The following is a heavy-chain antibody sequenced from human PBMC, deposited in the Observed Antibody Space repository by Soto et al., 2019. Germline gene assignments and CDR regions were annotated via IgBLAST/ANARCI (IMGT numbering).Heavy chain of an antibody. J-gene: IGHJ6*02. CDR1: GFTFSSYW. CDR2: INSDGSST. D-gene: IGHD5-18*01. CDR3: ARSVDTALIYGMDV. V-gene: IGHV3-74*01. Sequence: EVQLVESGGGLVQPGGSLRLSCAASGFTFSSYWMHWVRQAPGKGLVWVSRINSDGSSTSYADSVKGRFTISRDNAKNTLYLQMNSLRAEDTAVYYCARSVDTALIYGMDVWGQGTTVTVSS.